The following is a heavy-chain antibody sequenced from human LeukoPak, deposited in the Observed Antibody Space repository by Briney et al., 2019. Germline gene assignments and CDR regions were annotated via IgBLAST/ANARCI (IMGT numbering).Heavy chain of an antibody. D-gene: IGHD6-19*01. V-gene: IGHV4-39*01. CDR2: IYYSGST. Sequence: TETLCLTCTVSGGSISSSSYYWGWIRQPPGKGLEWIGSIYYSGSTYYNPSLKSRVTISVDTSKNQFSLKLSSVTAADTAVYYCARHWTRDGIAVAGIDYWGQGTLVTVSS. CDR1: GGSISSSSYY. J-gene: IGHJ4*02. CDR3: ARHWTRDGIAVAGIDY.